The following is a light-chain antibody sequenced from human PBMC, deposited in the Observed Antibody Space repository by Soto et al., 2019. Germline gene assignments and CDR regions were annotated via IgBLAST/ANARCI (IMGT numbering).Light chain of an antibody. Sequence: DIQMTQSPSSLSASVGDRVTITCRASQSISSYLNWYQQKPGKAPKLLIYAASSLQSGVPSRFSGSGSGTDFTLTISTLQPEDFATYYCHHSYSTPFTFGQGTKVEIK. CDR2: AAS. V-gene: IGKV1-39*01. J-gene: IGKJ2*01. CDR1: QSISSY. CDR3: HHSYSTPFT.